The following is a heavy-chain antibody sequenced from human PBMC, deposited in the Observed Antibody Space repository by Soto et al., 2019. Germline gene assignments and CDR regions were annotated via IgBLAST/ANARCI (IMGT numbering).Heavy chain of an antibody. CDR2: IKEDGSEK. CDR1: GFTFSGYW. CDR3: ARDFQPNYGSSWAHH. V-gene: IGHV3-7*01. Sequence: QSGGSLRLSCTGSGFTFSGYWMSWVRQAPGKGLKWVANIKEDGSEKNYVDSVQGRFTISRDNAKNILYLQMNSLRADDTAVYYCARDFQPNYGSSWAHHWGQGALVTVSS. D-gene: IGHD6-13*01. J-gene: IGHJ5*02.